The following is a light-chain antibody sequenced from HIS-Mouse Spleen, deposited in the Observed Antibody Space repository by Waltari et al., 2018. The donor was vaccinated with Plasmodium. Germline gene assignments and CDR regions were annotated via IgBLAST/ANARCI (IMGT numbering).Light chain of an antibody. Sequence: QSALTQPASVSGSPGQSLTISCTGTSSDVGGYTYVSWYQQHPGNAPKLMIYDVSNRPSGVSNRFSGSKSGNTASLTISGLQAEDEADYYCSSYTSSSTVFGGGTKLTVL. V-gene: IGLV2-14*03. CDR1: SSDVGGYTY. J-gene: IGLJ2*01. CDR3: SSYTSSSTV. CDR2: DVS.